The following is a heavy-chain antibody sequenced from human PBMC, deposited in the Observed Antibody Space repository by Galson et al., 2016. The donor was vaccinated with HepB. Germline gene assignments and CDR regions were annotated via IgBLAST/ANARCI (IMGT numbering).Heavy chain of an antibody. CDR1: GFTVSTNY. D-gene: IGHD5-24*01. J-gene: IGHJ4*02. CDR2: IYGGGST. Sequence: SLRLSCAASGFTVSTNYMSWVRQAPGKGLEWVSVIYGGGSTTYADSVMGRFTISRDNSKNTLYLQMRNLRAEDSALYYCARDSGYNEHGGFDDWGQGTLVTVSS. V-gene: IGHV3-66*02. CDR3: ARDSGYNEHGGFDD.